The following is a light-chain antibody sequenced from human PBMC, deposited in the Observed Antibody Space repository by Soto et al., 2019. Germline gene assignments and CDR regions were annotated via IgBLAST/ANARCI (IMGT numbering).Light chain of an antibody. CDR1: QSVGGD. CDR2: GAV. CDR3: QQYYAWPRT. J-gene: IGKJ2*01. Sequence: EIVMTQSPVTLSVSPGERATLSCRASQSVGGDLAWYQQIPGQAPRLLIYGAVTRATGVAARFSGGGSGTECTLTVDSLQSEDLAIYYCQQYYAWPRTFGQGTNLEI. V-gene: IGKV3-15*01.